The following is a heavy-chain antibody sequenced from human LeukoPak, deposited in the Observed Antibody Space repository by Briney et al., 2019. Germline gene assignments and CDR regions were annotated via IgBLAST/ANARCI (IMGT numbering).Heavy chain of an antibody. Sequence: GGSLTLSCAASGFTFSSYAMSWVRQAPGKGLEWVSAIIGSGSSTYYADSVKGRFTISTENSKNTLYMQTKSLRAEDTALYYCARGPWGYSSGCFDYWGQGTLVTVSS. V-gene: IGHV3-23*01. CDR3: ARGPWGYSSGCFDY. J-gene: IGHJ4*02. CDR2: IIGSGSST. CDR1: GFTFSSYA. D-gene: IGHD6-19*01.